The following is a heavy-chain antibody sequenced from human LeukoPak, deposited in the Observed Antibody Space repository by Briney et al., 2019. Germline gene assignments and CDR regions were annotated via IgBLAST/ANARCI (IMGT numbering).Heavy chain of an antibody. CDR2: INHSGRT. J-gene: IGHJ4*02. CDR3: ASGGSFFEN. D-gene: IGHD1-26*01. Sequence: SETLSLTCAVYGGSFSGYYWTWIRQPPGKGLEWIGEINHSGRTNYNPSLKSRVTLSVDTPMNQFSLNLTSVTAADTAVYYCASGGSFFENWGQGTLVTVSS. CDR1: GGSFSGYY. V-gene: IGHV4-34*01.